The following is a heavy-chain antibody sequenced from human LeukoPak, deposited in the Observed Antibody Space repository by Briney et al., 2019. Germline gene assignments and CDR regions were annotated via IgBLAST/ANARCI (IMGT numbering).Heavy chain of an antibody. CDR3: AVQVLQGYYNISGPDFLFDY. D-gene: IGHD3-22*01. J-gene: IGHJ4*02. Sequence: GASVNVSFKVSVCTHPELSMHGVGQARGKGLEWVGGFDPEGGETIYAQKFRGIVTMTEDTSTDTAYMELSSLRSEGTAVYYGAVQVLQGYYNISGPDFLFDYWGRRTLVTVSS. CDR2: FDPEGGET. CDR1: VCTHPELS. V-gene: IGHV1-24*01.